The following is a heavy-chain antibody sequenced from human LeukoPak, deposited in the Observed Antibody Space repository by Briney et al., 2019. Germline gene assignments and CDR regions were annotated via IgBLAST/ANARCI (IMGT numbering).Heavy chain of an antibody. CDR3: ARRITMVRGTKQGVGFDP. CDR2: IYYSGST. D-gene: IGHD3-10*01. J-gene: IGHJ5*02. V-gene: IGHV4-39*07. CDR1: GGSISSSSYY. Sequence: PSETLSLTCTVSGGSISSSSYYWGWIRQPPGKGLEWIGSIYYSGSTYYNPSLKSRVTISVDTSKNQFSLKLSSVTAADTAVYYCARRITMVRGTKQGVGFDPWGQGTLVTVSS.